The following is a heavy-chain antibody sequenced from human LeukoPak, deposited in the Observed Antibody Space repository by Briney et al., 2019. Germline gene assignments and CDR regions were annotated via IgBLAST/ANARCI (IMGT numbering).Heavy chain of an antibody. J-gene: IGHJ4*02. V-gene: IGHV3-7*03. CDR3: ARVGPNGFDY. CDR2: IKEDGSEK. Sequence: GGSLRLSRAASGFIFSSHWMSWVRQAPGKGLEWVASIKEDGSEKYYMDSVKGRFTISRDNAKNSLYLQVNSLRSEDTAVYYCARVGPNGFDYWGQGTLVTVSS. CDR1: GFIFSSHW.